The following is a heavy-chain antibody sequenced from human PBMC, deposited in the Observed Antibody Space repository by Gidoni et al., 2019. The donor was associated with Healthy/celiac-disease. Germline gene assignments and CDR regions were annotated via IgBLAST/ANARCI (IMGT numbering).Heavy chain of an antibody. CDR2: INHSGST. V-gene: IGHV4-34*01. CDR3: AREQQLVSAFDI. Sequence: VQLQQWGAGLLKPSETLSLTCAVYGGSFSGYYWSWIRQPPGKGLEWIGEINHSGSTNYNPSLKSRVTRSVDTSKNQFSLKLSSVTAADTAVYYCAREQQLVSAFDIWGQGTMVTVSS. CDR1: GGSFSGYY. D-gene: IGHD6-6*01. J-gene: IGHJ3*02.